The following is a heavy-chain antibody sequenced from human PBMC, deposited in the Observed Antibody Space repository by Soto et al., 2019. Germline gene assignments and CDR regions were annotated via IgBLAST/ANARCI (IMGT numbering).Heavy chain of an antibody. Sequence: SETLSLTCTVSGGSISSGGYYWSWIRQHPGKGLEWIGYIYYSGSTYYNPSLKSRVTISVDTSKNQFSLKLSSVTAADTAVYYCARGIPGYCGGATCYSGWFDPWGQGTLVTVSS. D-gene: IGHD2-15*01. V-gene: IGHV4-31*03. J-gene: IGHJ5*02. CDR2: IYYSGST. CDR1: GGSISSGGYY. CDR3: ARGIPGYCGGATCYSGWFDP.